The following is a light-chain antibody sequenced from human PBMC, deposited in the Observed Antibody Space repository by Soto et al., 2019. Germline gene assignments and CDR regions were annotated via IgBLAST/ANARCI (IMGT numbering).Light chain of an antibody. J-gene: IGKJ2*01. Sequence: EIVMTQSPATLSVSPGERATLSCRASQSVGSNLAWYQQKPGQAPRLLIYGASTRTTATPARFSGSGSGTDLTLIIGRPQSEDWAVYHCHHANNWPPYSFGQWTKLEIK. CDR2: GAS. CDR1: QSVGSN. V-gene: IGKV3D-15*01. CDR3: HHANNWPPYS.